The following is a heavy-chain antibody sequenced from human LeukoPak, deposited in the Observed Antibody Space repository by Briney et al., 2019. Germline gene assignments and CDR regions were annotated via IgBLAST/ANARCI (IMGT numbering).Heavy chain of an antibody. J-gene: IGHJ4*02. CDR1: GFTFSSYA. CDR3: ASVSADGYYFDY. Sequence: PGGSLRLSCAASGFTFSSYAMHWVRQAPGKGLEWVAVISYDGSNKYYADSVKGRFTISGDNSKNTLYLQMNSLRAEDTAVYYCASVSADGYYFDYWGQGTLVTVSS. D-gene: IGHD5-24*01. CDR2: ISYDGSNK. V-gene: IGHV3-30-3*01.